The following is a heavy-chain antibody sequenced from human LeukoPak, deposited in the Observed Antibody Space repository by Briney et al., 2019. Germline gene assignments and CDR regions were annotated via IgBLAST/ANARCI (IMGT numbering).Heavy chain of an antibody. Sequence: GGSLRLSCAASGFTFSSYAMHWVRQAPGKGLEWVAVISHDGSNKYYADSVKGRFTISRDNSKNTLYLQMNSLRAEDTAVYYCASAPYGDYVDYWGQGTLVTVSS. V-gene: IGHV3-30-3*01. J-gene: IGHJ4*02. D-gene: IGHD4-17*01. CDR1: GFTFSSYA. CDR2: ISHDGSNK. CDR3: ASAPYGDYVDY.